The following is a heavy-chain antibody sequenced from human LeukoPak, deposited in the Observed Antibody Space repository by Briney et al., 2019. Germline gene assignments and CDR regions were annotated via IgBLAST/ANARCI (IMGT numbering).Heavy chain of an antibody. CDR2: IYYTGNT. V-gene: IGHV4-39*01. J-gene: IGHJ3*02. CDR1: GGSISSNNYY. CDR3: ARQGYSSSWQTINDAFDI. D-gene: IGHD6-13*01. Sequence: SETLSLTCTVSGGSISSNNYYWGWIRQPPGKGLEWIGNIYYTGNTYYNPSLKSRVTISVDTSKNQFSLKLSSVTAADTAVYYCARQGYSSSWQTINDAFDIWGQGTMVTVSS.